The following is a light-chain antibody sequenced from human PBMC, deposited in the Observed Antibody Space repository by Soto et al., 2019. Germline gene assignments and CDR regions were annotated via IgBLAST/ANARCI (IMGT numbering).Light chain of an antibody. Sequence: DVVMTQSPLSLPVTLGQPASISCRSSQSLVHSDGNTHLNWFQQRPGQSPRRLIYKISNPDSGVPDRFSGSGSGTDFTLKISRVEAEDVGVYYCMQGTHWPYPFGQGTKLEI. J-gene: IGKJ2*01. CDR2: KIS. CDR1: QSLVHSDGNTH. CDR3: MQGTHWPYP. V-gene: IGKV2-30*02.